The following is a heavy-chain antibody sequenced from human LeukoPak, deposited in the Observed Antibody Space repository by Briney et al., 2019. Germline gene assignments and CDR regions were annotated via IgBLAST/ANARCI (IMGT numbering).Heavy chain of an antibody. CDR2: IYYSGST. CDR1: GGSISSGGYY. D-gene: IGHD1-1*01. Sequence: SETLSLTCTVSGGSISSGGYYWSWIRQHPGKGLEWIGYIYYSGSTYYNPSLKSRVTISVDTSKNQFSLKLSSVTAADTAVYYCARDGTGTTWGGYFDYWGQGTLVTVSS. V-gene: IGHV4-31*03. CDR3: ARDGTGTTWGGYFDY. J-gene: IGHJ4*02.